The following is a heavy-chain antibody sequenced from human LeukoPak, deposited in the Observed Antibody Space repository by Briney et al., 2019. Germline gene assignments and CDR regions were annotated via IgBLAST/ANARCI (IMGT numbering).Heavy chain of an antibody. CDR2: ISGSGGST. Sequence: GGSLRLSCAASGFTFSSYAMSWVRQAPGKGLEWVSAISGSGGSTYYADSVKGRFTISRDNSKNTLYLQMNSLRAEDTAVYYYAKEPRLHLFSIRSTSYFDYWGQGTLVTVSS. CDR1: GFTFSSYA. CDR3: AKEPRLHLFSIRSTSYFDY. V-gene: IGHV3-23*01. J-gene: IGHJ4*02.